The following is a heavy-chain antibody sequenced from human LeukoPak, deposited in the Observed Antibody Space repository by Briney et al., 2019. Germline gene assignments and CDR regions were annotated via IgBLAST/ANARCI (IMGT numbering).Heavy chain of an antibody. J-gene: IGHJ5*02. CDR2: ISWNSGSI. CDR1: GFTFDDYA. Sequence: GGSLRLSCAASGFTFDDYAMHWVRQAPGKGLEWVSGISWNSGSIGYADSVKGRFTISRDNAKNSLYLQMNSLRAEDTALYYCAKDMGGEAVAEGDNWFDPWGQGTLVTVSS. CDR3: AKDMGGEAVAEGDNWFDP. V-gene: IGHV3-9*01. D-gene: IGHD6-19*01.